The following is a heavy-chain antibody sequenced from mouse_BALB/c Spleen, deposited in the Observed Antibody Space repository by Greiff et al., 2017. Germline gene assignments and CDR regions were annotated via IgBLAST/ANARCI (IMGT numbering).Heavy chain of an antibody. D-gene: IGHD1-3*01. CDR1: GYTFSSYW. V-gene: IGHV1-69*02. J-gene: IGHJ3*01. CDR3: TRGSGKWGWIDY. CDR2: ISRSDSYT. Sequence: VQLLQPGAELVRPGASVKLSCKASGYTFSSYWMTWVQQTPGQGLEWIGNISRSDSYTNYTQSVKDQVTLTRDNATSTAYMQISSLTSEDSAMYYCTRGSGKWGWIDYWGQGTSVTVSA.